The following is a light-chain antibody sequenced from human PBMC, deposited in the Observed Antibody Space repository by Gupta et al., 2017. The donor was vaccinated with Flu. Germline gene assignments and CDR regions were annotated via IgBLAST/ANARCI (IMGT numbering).Light chain of an antibody. V-gene: IGKV3-20*01. Sequence: VSTQSPGTLSLSPGERATLSCRSSQSVNNNLLAWYQLKPGQAPRLLTYGASSRATGIPDRLSGSGSGTEFTLNIRRLETEDGAVYYCKQDGMELYTCGQGTKVEIK. CDR2: GAS. J-gene: IGKJ2*01. CDR3: KQDGMELYT. CDR1: QSVNNNL.